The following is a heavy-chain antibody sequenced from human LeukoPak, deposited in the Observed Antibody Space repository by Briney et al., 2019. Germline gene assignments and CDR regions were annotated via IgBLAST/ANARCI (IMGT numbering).Heavy chain of an antibody. CDR2: IYYSGSI. Sequence: SETLSPTCTVSGGSISSYYWSWIRQPPGKGLEWIGYIYYSGSINYNPSLKSRVTISVDTSKSQFSLKLSSVTAADTAVYYCARDYGSGSQPFDYWGQGTLVTVSS. D-gene: IGHD3-10*01. CDR1: GGSISSYY. V-gene: IGHV4-59*01. J-gene: IGHJ4*02. CDR3: ARDYGSGSQPFDY.